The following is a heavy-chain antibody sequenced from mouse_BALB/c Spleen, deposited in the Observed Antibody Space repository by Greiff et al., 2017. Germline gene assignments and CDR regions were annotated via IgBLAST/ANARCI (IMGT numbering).Heavy chain of an antibody. CDR2: IYYSGTI. V-gene: IGHV3-5*02. CDR1: GISITTGNYR. J-gene: IGHJ1*01. D-gene: IGHD1-2*01. CDR3: ARLYGYYWYFDV. Sequence: EVKLVESGPGLVKPSQTVSLTCTVTGISITTGNYRWSWIRQFPGNKLEWIGYIYYSGTITYNPSLTSRTTITRDTSKNQFFLEMNSLTAEDTATYYCARLYGYYWYFDVWGAGTTVTVSS.